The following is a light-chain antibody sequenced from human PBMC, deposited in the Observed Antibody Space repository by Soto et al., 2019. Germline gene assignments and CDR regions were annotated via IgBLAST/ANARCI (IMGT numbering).Light chain of an antibody. Sequence: QSDLTQPASVTGSPGPSITISCTGTSSDVGGYNYVSWYQQHPGKAPKLMIYDVSNRPSGVSNRFSGSKSGNTASLTISGLQAEDEPDYYCSSYTSSSTPYVFGTGTKVT. CDR2: DVS. CDR3: SSYTSSSTPYV. J-gene: IGLJ1*01. V-gene: IGLV2-14*01. CDR1: SSDVGGYNY.